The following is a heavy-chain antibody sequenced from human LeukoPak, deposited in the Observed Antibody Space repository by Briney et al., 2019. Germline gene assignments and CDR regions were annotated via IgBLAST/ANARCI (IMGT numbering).Heavy chain of an antibody. V-gene: IGHV4-59*01. J-gene: IGHJ5*02. CDR3: ARELWLRFDP. D-gene: IGHD5-18*01. Sequence: SWGWVWQQKRKGLEWIGYIYYSGSTNYNPSLKSRVTISVDTSKNQFSLELSSVTAADTAVYYCARELWLRFDPWGQGTLVTVSS. CDR1: S. CDR2: IYYSGST.